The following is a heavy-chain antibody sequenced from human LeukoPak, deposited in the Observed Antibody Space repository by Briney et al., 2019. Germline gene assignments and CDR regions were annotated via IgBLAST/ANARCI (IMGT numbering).Heavy chain of an antibody. CDR3: AKDPVAETYYYYYGMDV. CDR2: ISGSGGST. V-gene: IGHV3-23*01. CDR1: GFTFSSYA. J-gene: IGHJ6*02. D-gene: IGHD6-19*01. Sequence: GGSLRLSCAASGFTFSSYAMSWVRQAPGKGPEWVSAISGSGGSTYYADSVKGRFTISRDNSKNTLYLQMNSLRAEDTAVYYCAKDPVAETYYYYYGMDVWGQGTTVTVSS.